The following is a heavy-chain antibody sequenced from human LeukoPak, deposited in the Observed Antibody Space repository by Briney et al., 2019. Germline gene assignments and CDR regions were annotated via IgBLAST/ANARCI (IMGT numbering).Heavy chain of an antibody. Sequence: SETLSLTCTVSGDSISIYYWSWIRQPPGKGLEWIGYIHYSGSTNYNPSLKSRVTILVDTSKNQSSLKLSSVTAADTAVYYCARLSSDVDIWGQGTMVTVSS. V-gene: IGHV4-59*01. CDR2: IHYSGST. CDR1: GDSISIYY. D-gene: IGHD3-10*01. J-gene: IGHJ3*02. CDR3: ARLSSDVDI.